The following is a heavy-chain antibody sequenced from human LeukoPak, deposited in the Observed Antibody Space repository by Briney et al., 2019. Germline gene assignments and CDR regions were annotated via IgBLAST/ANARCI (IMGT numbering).Heavy chain of an antibody. CDR2: IWYDGSGK. V-gene: IGHV3-33*01. D-gene: IGHD2-15*01. J-gene: IGHJ4*02. CDR1: RFTFTDYG. Sequence: GGSLRLSCAASRFTFTDYGMHWVRQPPGKGLEWVALIWYDGSGKYYADSVKGRFTISRDNSKDTLYLQMNSLRAEDTAVYYCARDWCGGGSCYYFDHWGQGTLVTVSS. CDR3: ARDWCGGGSCYYFDH.